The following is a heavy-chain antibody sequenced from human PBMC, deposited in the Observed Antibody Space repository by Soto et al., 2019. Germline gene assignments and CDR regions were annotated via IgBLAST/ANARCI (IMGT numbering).Heavy chain of an antibody. CDR3: AKEDKSPEY. Sequence: HPVGSMRLSCAASGFTFSTFAMGWVRQAPGKGLEWVSAISGSGGTTYYADSVKGRFTISRDNSKNTLYLQMNSLRAEDTAVYYCAKEDKSPEYWGQGNLVTVSS. CDR2: ISGSGGTT. J-gene: IGHJ4*02. V-gene: IGHV3-23*01. CDR1: GFTFSTFA.